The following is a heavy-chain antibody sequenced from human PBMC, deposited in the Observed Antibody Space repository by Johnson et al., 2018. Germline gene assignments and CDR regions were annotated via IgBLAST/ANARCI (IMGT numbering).Heavy chain of an antibody. CDR3: AASVYDSSGYYFDDAFDI. CDR2: ISWNSGSI. CDR1: GFTFDDYA. V-gene: IGHV3-9*01. Sequence: EVQLVESGGGLVQXGRSLGLSCAASGFTFDDYAMHWVRQAPGKGLEWVSGISWNSGSIGYADSVMGRFTISRDNAKNSLYLQMNSLRAEDTALDYCAASVYDSSGYYFDDAFDIWGQGTMVTVSS. D-gene: IGHD3-22*01. J-gene: IGHJ3*02.